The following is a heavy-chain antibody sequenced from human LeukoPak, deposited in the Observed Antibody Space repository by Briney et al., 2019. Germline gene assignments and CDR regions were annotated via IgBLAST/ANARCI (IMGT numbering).Heavy chain of an antibody. Sequence: SETLSLTCTVSGGSISTYYRTWIRQPPGKGLEWIGYIYYSGRTKYSPSLKSRVTISVDTSKNQFSLKLSSVTAADTAVYYCARDARVQKWFGELLKTTTYYFDYWGQGTLVTVSS. J-gene: IGHJ4*02. V-gene: IGHV4-59*12. CDR3: ARDARVQKWFGELLKTTTYYFDY. CDR2: IYYSGRT. CDR1: GGSISTYY. D-gene: IGHD3-10*01.